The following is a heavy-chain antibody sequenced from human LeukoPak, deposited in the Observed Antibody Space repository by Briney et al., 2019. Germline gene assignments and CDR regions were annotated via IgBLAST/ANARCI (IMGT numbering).Heavy chain of an antibody. D-gene: IGHD3-16*02. CDR2: IYTSGST. CDR3: ARVRYDYVWGSYRSEYFQH. CDR1: GGSISSYY. Sequence: PSETLSLTCTVSGGSISSYYWSWIRQPAGKGLEWIGRIYTSGSTNYNPSLKSRVTISVDTSKNQFSLKLSSVTAADTAVYYCARVRYDYVWGSYRSEYFQHWGQGTLVTVSS. V-gene: IGHV4-4*07. J-gene: IGHJ1*01.